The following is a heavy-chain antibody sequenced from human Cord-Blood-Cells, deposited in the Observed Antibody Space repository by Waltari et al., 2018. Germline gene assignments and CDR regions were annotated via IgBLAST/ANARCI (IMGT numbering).Heavy chain of an antibody. CDR3: ARAVERDYDSSGYYYVEAFDI. Sequence: QVQLVQSGAEVKKPGSSVKVSCKASGGTFSSYAISWVRQAPGQGLEWMGGIIPILCIANYAQKFQGRVTITADKSTSTAYMELSSLRSEDTAVYYCARAVERDYDSSGYYYVEAFDIWGQGTMVTVSS. D-gene: IGHD3-22*01. V-gene: IGHV1-69*10. J-gene: IGHJ3*02. CDR1: GGTFSSYA. CDR2: IIPILCIA.